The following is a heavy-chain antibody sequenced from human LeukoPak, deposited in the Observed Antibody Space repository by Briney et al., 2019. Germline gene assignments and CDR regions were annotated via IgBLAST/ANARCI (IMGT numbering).Heavy chain of an antibody. CDR3: ADVDANA. V-gene: IGHV3-7*01. CDR1: GFTFSSYW. J-gene: IGHJ5*02. D-gene: IGHD2-15*01. Sequence: GGSLRLSCAAPGFTFSSYWMSWVRQAPGKGLEWVASIIPDGTTQYYVDSMKGRFTISRDNAKSSLYLQVNSLRVEDTAVYYCADVDANAWGQGTLVTVSS. CDR2: IIPDGTTQ.